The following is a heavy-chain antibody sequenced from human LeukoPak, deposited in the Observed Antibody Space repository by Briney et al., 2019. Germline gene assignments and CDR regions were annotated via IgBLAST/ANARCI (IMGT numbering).Heavy chain of an antibody. Sequence: ASVKVSCKASGYTFSGYYMHWVRQAPGQGLEWMGWINPNIGGTNYAQKFQGRVTMTRDTSISTAYMELSRLRSDDTAVYYCGRGVLAARSLVTNNCGQGTLVTVSS. CDR2: INPNIGGT. D-gene: IGHD6-6*01. CDR1: GYTFSGYY. J-gene: IGHJ4*02. V-gene: IGHV1-2*02. CDR3: GRGVLAARSLVTNN.